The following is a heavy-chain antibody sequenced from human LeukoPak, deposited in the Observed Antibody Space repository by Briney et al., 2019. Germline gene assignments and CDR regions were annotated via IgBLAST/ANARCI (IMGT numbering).Heavy chain of an antibody. CDR2: IYYSGST. J-gene: IGHJ6*03. CDR3: ARVVPAAQYYMDV. Sequence: SETLSLTCTVSGGSISSHYWSWIRQPPGKGLEWIGYIYYSGSTNYNPSLKSRVTISVDTSKNQFSLKLSSVTAADTAVYCCARVVPAAQYYMDVWGKGTTVTVSS. CDR1: GGSISSHY. V-gene: IGHV4-59*11. D-gene: IGHD2-2*01.